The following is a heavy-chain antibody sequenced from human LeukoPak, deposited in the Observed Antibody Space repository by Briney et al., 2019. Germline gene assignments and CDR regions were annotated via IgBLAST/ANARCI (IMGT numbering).Heavy chain of an antibody. Sequence: PGGSLRLSCAASGFTFSSYTMHWIRQAPGKGLEWVSYIDTSGTSIYYPDSVKRRFTASRDNARNSVYLQMNSLRADDTAGYYCARGSAAKSIYNPSAQRTLVSVFS. CDR2: IDTSGTSI. V-gene: IGHV3-21*06. CDR3: ARGSAAKSIYNP. J-gene: IGHJ5*02. D-gene: IGHD3-10*01. CDR1: GFTFSSYT.